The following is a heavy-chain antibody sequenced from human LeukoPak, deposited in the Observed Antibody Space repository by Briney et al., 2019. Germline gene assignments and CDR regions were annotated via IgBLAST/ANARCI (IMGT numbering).Heavy chain of an antibody. CDR3: ARGQKSALTYGSGTYAYYFDY. CDR2: MNPNSGNT. D-gene: IGHD3-10*01. J-gene: IGHJ4*02. V-gene: IGHV1-8*01. CDR1: GYTFCSYD. Sequence: ASVKVSCKASGYTFCSYDINWVRQATGQGLEWMGWMNPNSGNTGYAQKFQGRVTMTRNTSISTAYMELSSLRSEDTAVYYCARGQKSALTYGSGTYAYYFDYWGQGTLVTVSS.